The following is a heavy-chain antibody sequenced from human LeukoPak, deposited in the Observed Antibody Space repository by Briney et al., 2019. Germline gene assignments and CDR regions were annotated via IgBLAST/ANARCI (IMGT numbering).Heavy chain of an antibody. CDR3: ARGGEMATIMFDY. D-gene: IGHD5-24*01. Sequence: PSETLSLTCAVYGGSFSGYYWSWIRQPPGRGLEWIGEINHSGSTNYNPSLKSRVTISVDTSKNQFSLKLSSVTAADTAVYYCARGGEMATIMFDYWGQGTLVTVSS. V-gene: IGHV4-34*01. J-gene: IGHJ4*02. CDR2: INHSGST. CDR1: GGSFSGYY.